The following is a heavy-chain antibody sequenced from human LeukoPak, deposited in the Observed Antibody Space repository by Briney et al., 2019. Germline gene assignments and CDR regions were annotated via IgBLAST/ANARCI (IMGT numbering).Heavy chain of an antibody. CDR2: IYYSGST. V-gene: IGHV4-59*01. Sequence: SETLSLTCTVSGGSISSYYWSWIRQPPGKGLEWIGYIYYSGSTNYNPSLKSRVTISVDTPKNQFSLKLSSVTAADTAVYYCARGAVVTPDLFDYWGQGTLVTVSS. J-gene: IGHJ4*02. CDR3: ARGAVVTPDLFDY. D-gene: IGHD4-23*01. CDR1: GGSISSYY.